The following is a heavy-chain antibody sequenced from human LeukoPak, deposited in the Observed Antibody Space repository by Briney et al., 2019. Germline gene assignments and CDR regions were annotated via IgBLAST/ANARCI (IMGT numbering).Heavy chain of an antibody. CDR1: GGSISNHF. D-gene: IGHD2-15*01. CDR2: VSTSGST. J-gene: IGHJ5*02. CDR3: ARGDIVIGGGRNWFDP. Sequence: SETLSLTCTVSGGSISNHFCSWIRQPAGKGLEWIGRVSTSGSTYYNPSLKSRVTMSADTSKNQFSLKLTSMTAADTAVYYCARGDIVIGGGRNWFDPWGQGTVVTVSS. V-gene: IGHV4-4*07.